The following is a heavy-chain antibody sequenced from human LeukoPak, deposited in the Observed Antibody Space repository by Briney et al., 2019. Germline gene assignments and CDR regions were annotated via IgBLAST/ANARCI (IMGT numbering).Heavy chain of an antibody. Sequence: QTSETLSLTCGVSGGSISSTNWWSWVRQGPGKGLEWVANIKQDGSEKYYVDSVKGRFTISRDNAKNSLSLQMNSLRAEDTAVYYCARFGAAALGFDIWGQGIMVTVSS. CDR1: GGSISSTNW. CDR2: IKQDGSEK. J-gene: IGHJ3*02. D-gene: IGHD6-13*01. V-gene: IGHV3-7*04. CDR3: ARFGAAALGFDI.